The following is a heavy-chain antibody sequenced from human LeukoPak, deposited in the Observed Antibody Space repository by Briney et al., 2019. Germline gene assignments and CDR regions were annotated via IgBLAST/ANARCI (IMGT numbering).Heavy chain of an antibody. D-gene: IGHD3-16*01. V-gene: IGHV6-1*01. CDR1: GDSVSSNSAA. CDR2: TYYRSKWYN. Sequence: SQTLSLTCAISGDSVSSNSAAWNWIRQSPSRGLEWLGRTYYRSKWYNDYAVSVKSRITINPDTSKNQFSLQLNSVTPEDTAVYYCAINVGKFGDAAFDIWGQGTMVTVSS. J-gene: IGHJ3*02. CDR3: AINVGKFGDAAFDI.